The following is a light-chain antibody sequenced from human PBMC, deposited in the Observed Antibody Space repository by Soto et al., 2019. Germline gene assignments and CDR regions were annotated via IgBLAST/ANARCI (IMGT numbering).Light chain of an antibody. V-gene: IGLV8-61*01. CDR3: VLYMGSGIWV. Sequence: QTVVTQEPSFSVSPGRTVTLTCGLSSGSVSTNHYPSWYQQTPGQPPRTLIYSTNTRSSGVPDRFSGSILGNKAALTITGAQADDESDYYCVLYMGSGIWVFGGGTKVTVL. J-gene: IGLJ3*02. CDR1: SGSVSTNHY. CDR2: STN.